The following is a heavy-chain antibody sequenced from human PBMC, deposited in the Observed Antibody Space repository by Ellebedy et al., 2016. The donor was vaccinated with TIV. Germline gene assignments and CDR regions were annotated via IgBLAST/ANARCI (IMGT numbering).Heavy chain of an antibody. CDR1: GSTFSSYA. D-gene: IGHD6-19*01. Sequence: GESLKISCADSGSTFSSYAMSWVRQAPGKGPEWVANIRPDGIDKNYVDSVRGRFTITRDNAGNSLYLQMNSLRVDDTSVYYCVGPHWLVYSWGQGTLVTVSS. J-gene: IGHJ5*02. CDR2: IRPDGIDK. V-gene: IGHV3-7*03. CDR3: VGPHWLVYS.